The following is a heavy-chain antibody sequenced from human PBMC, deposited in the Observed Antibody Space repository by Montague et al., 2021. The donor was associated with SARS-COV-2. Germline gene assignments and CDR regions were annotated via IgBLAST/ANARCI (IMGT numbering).Heavy chain of an antibody. CDR2: IYYSGTT. CDR3: ARPLVRGVPKAFDI. J-gene: IGHJ3*02. D-gene: IGHD3-10*01. V-gene: IGHV4-39*01. Sequence: SETLSLTCTVSGGSITRNYYWGWIRQPPGKGLEWVGNIYYSGTTXXNPXXXSRVTISVDASKNQLSLNLTSVTAADTAVYYCARPLVRGVPKAFDIWGQGALVIVSS. CDR1: GGSITRNYY.